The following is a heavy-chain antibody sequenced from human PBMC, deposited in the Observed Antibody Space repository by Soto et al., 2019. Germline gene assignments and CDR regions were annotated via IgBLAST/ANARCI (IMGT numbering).Heavy chain of an antibody. V-gene: IGHV2-5*01. CDR1: GFSLSTSGVG. J-gene: IGHJ4*02. CDR3: AHSQGASGIVGGTLPMGHDLYYFDY. D-gene: IGHD1-26*01. Sequence: QITLKESGPTLVKPTQTLTLTCTFSGFSLSTSGVGVGWIRQPPGKALEWLALIYWNDDKRYSPSLKSRLTHTQDTSKNPVVLTMANLGPVDTAHYYCAHSQGASGIVGGTLPMGHDLYYFDYWGQGTLVTVSS. CDR2: IYWNDDK.